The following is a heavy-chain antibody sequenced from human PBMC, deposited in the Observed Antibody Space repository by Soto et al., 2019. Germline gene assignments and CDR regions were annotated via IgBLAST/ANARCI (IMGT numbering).Heavy chain of an antibody. V-gene: IGHV1-3*04. CDR3: AKHQIWNRGQYHYYGVDV. CDR1: GYTFTDYD. J-gene: IGHJ6*02. CDR2: INNANGNT. Sequence: VHLVQSGAEVKNPGASVKVSCKASGYTFTDYDMHWVRQAPGQSLEGVGWINNANGNTEYSKKCQDRVTITKDTSATTRYMELTSLSSEDTAVYYCAKHQIWNRGQYHYYGVDVWGQGTAVIASS. D-gene: IGHD1-1*01.